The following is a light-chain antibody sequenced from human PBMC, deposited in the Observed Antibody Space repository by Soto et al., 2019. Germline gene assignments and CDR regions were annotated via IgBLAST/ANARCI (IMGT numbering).Light chain of an antibody. V-gene: IGKV3-11*01. J-gene: IGKJ1*01. Sequence: EIVLTQSPATLSLSPGERATLSCRASQSVSSYLAWYQQKPGQAPRLLIYDASNRATGIPARSSGSGSGTDFTLTISSLEPEDFAVYYCQQRSNWPVTFGQGTKVDIK. CDR1: QSVSSY. CDR3: QQRSNWPVT. CDR2: DAS.